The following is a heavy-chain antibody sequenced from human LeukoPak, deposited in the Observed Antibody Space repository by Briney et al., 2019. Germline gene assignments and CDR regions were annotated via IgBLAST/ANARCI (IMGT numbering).Heavy chain of an antibody. J-gene: IGHJ6*03. Sequence: GGSLILSCVASGFSFSNYAMSWVRQAPGKGLEWVSTISGIGDIIHYADSVKGRFTVSRDNSKNTLYVQMNSLRAEDTAVYYCAKNGAISSYHYMDVWGKGTTVTVSS. CDR1: GFSFSNYA. CDR2: ISGIGDII. D-gene: IGHD2-8*01. V-gene: IGHV3-23*01. CDR3: AKNGAISSYHYMDV.